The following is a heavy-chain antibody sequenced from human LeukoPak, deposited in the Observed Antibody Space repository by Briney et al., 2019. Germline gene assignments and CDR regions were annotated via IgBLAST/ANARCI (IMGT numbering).Heavy chain of an antibody. Sequence: GGSLRLSCAASGFTFSSYSMNWVRQAPGKGLEWVSSISSSSDYKYYADSLKGRFTISRDNAKNSLYLQMNSLRAEDTAVYYCARVPPTIAATYDSWGQGTLVTVSS. J-gene: IGHJ4*02. CDR3: ARVPPTIAATYDS. D-gene: IGHD6-13*01. CDR2: ISSSSDYK. V-gene: IGHV3-21*01. CDR1: GFTFSSYS.